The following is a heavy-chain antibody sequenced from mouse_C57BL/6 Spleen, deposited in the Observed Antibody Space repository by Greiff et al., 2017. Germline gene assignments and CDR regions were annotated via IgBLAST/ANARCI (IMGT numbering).Heavy chain of an antibody. CDR2: ISSGGSYT. D-gene: IGHD1-1*01. CDR3: ARESDYGSSSGYFDV. Sequence: DVQLVESGGDLVKPGGSLKLSCAASGFTFSSYGMSWVRQTPDKRLEWVATISSGGSYTYYPDSVKGRFTISRDNAKNTLYLQRSSLKSEDTAMYYCARESDYGSSSGYFDVWGTGTTVTVSS. CDR1: GFTFSSYG. J-gene: IGHJ1*03. V-gene: IGHV5-6*01.